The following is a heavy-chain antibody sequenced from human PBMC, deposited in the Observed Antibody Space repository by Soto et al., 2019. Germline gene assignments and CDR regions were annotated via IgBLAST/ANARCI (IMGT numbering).Heavy chain of an antibody. CDR2: ISSSSSYI. CDR1: AFTFSSYS. Sequence: GGSLRLPCAASAFTFSSYSMNWVRQAQGQGGEGVSSISSSSSYIYYADSVKGRFTISSDNAKNSLYLQMNSLRAEDTAVYYCARDTVVPAAFYYYGKDGGDRGTTVAAAS. V-gene: IGHV3-21*01. J-gene: IGHJ6*02. D-gene: IGHD2-2*01. CDR3: ARDTVVPAAFYYYGKDG.